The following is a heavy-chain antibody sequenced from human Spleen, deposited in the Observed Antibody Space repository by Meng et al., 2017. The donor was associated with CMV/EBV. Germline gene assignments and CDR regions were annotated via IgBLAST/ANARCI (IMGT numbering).Heavy chain of an antibody. J-gene: IGHJ6*02. CDR3: ARDLRSTSPTIYGMDV. Sequence: SLKISCAASGFTFSSYAMSWVRQAPGKGLEWVSAISGSGGTIYYADSVKGRFTISRDNAKNSLYLQMNSLRAEDTAVYYCARDLRSTSPTIYGMDVWGQGTTVTVSS. CDR1: GFTFSSYA. CDR2: ISGSGGTI. V-gene: IGHV3-23*01. D-gene: IGHD2-2*01.